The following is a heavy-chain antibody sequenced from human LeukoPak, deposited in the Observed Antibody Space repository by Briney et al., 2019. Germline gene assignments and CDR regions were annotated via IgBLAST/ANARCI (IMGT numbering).Heavy chain of an antibody. CDR3: ARTWLLRYFSRSYYMDV. D-gene: IGHD3-9*01. V-gene: IGHV4-38-2*02. Sequence: PSETLSLTCTVSGYSISSGYYWGWIRQPPGKGLEWIGSIYHSGSTYYNPSLKSRVTISVDTSKNQFSLKLSSVTAADTAVYYCARTWLLRYFSRSYYMDVWGKGTTVTISS. CDR1: GYSISSGYY. J-gene: IGHJ6*03. CDR2: IYHSGST.